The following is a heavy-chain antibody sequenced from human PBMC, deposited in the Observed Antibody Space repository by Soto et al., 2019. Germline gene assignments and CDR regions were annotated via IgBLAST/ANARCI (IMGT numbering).Heavy chain of an antibody. CDR1: GFIFSDCV. Sequence: AGGSLRLSCEASGFIFSDCVMIWVRQAPGKGLEWISSISATGGSTYYADSVKGRFTISRDNSKNTLYLQMNSLRAEDTAVYYCAKTLLVLRYFDWLLPSGAFDIWGQGTMVTVSS. J-gene: IGHJ3*02. CDR2: ISATGGST. CDR3: AKTLLVLRYFDWLLPSGAFDI. D-gene: IGHD3-9*01. V-gene: IGHV3-23*01.